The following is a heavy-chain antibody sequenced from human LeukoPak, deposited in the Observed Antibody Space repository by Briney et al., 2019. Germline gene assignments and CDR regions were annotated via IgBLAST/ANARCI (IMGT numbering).Heavy chain of an antibody. J-gene: IGHJ3*02. CDR3: ARDNKYYDFWSGYYILEDDAFDI. CDR2: ISAYNGNT. CDR1: GYTFTSYG. Sequence: ASVKVSCKASGYTFTSYGISWVRQAPGQELEWMGWISAYNGNTNYAQKLQGRVTMTTDTSTSTAYMELRSLRSDDTAVYYCARDNKYYDFWSGYYILEDDAFDIWGQGTMVTVSS. V-gene: IGHV1-18*01. D-gene: IGHD3-3*01.